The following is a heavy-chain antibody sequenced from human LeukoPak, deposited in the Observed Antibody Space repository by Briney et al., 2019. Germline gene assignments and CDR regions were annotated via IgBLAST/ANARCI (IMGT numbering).Heavy chain of an antibody. J-gene: IGHJ6*02. V-gene: IGHV3-23*01. CDR1: GFTFSSYA. D-gene: IGHD2/OR15-2a*01. Sequence: GGSLRLSCAASGFTFSSYAMSWVRQAPGGGLEWVSTVSGSGGSTYYADSVKGRFTISRDNAKNSLYLQMNSLRAEDTAVYYCARDTTSRGMDVWGQGTTVTVSS. CDR2: VSGSGGST. CDR3: ARDTTSRGMDV.